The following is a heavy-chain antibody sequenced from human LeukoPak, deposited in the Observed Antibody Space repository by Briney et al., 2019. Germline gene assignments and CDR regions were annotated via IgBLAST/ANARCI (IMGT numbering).Heavy chain of an antibody. V-gene: IGHV4-61*02. CDR2: IYTSGST. D-gene: IGHD2-15*01. J-gene: IGHJ3*02. CDR3: ARGSGVVVAATRGNDAFDI. CDR1: GGSISGGSYY. Sequence: SETLSLTCTVSGGSISGGSYYWSWIRQPAGKGLEWIGRIYTSGSTNYNPSLKSRVTMSVDTSKNQFSLKLSSVTAADTAVYYCARGSGVVVAATRGNDAFDIWGQGTMVTVSS.